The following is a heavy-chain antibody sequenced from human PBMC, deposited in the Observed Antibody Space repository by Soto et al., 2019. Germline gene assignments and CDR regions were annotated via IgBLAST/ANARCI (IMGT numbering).Heavy chain of an antibody. J-gene: IGHJ6*02. CDR1: GGSISSGGAYY. V-gene: IGHV4-30-4*01. Sequence: SETLSLTCAVSGGSISSGGAYYWSWIRQSPGKGLEWIAYIHYSGSTYYNSSLKSRVTMSVDTAKNQFSLKVSSVTAADTAVYFCARGGGTIFGVANYGLDVWGQGTTVTVSS. CDR3: ARGGGTIFGVANYGLDV. D-gene: IGHD3-3*01. CDR2: IHYSGST.